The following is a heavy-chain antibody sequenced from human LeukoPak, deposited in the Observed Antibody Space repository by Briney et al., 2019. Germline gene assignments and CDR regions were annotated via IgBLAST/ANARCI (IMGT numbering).Heavy chain of an antibody. J-gene: IGHJ4*02. CDR3: AKGLTPTRFYFDS. Sequence: PGGSLRLSCAASGFTFSSYAMSWVRQAPGKGLEWVSGITGGGGSTYYADSVTGRLSISRDNTKNTLFLQMDSLRAEDTAEYYCAKGLTPTRFYFDSWGQGTLVTVSS. CDR2: ITGGGGST. CDR1: GFTFSSYA. V-gene: IGHV3-23*01. D-gene: IGHD4-11*01.